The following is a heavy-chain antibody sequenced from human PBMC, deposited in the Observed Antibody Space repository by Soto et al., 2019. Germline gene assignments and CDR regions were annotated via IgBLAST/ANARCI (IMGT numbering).Heavy chain of an antibody. CDR2: IYYSGST. V-gene: IGHV4-59*01. D-gene: IGHD1-26*01. CDR1: GGSINSYY. J-gene: IGHJ4*02. CDR3: ARRYGGNFDY. Sequence: SETLSLTCTVSGGSINSYYWSWIRQPPGKGLEWIGYIYYSGSTNYNPSLKSRVTISVDTSKNQFSLKLRSVTGADAAVYYCARRYGGNFDYWGQGTLVTVSS.